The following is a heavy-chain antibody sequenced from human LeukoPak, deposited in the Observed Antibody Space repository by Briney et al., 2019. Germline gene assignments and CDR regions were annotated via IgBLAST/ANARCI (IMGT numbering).Heavy chain of an antibody. CDR1: GGTFSSYA. J-gene: IGHJ4*02. CDR3: ARDSSPEYCGGDCSSYYFDY. D-gene: IGHD2-21*02. V-gene: IGHV1-69*05. Sequence: SVKVSCKASGGTFSSYAISWVRQDPGQGLEWMGRIIPIFGTANYAQKFQGRVTITTDESTSTAYMELSSLRSEDTAVYYCARDSSPEYCGGDCSSYYFDYWGQGTLVTVSS. CDR2: IIPIFGTA.